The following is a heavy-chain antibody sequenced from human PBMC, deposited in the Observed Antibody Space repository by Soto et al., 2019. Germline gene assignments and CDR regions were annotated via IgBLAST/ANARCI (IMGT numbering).Heavy chain of an antibody. CDR2: INNDGSYT. V-gene: IGHV3-74*01. Sequence: PGGSLRLSCAASGFTFSSYWMHRVRQAPGKGLVWVSCINNDGSYTSYADSVKGRFTVSRDNAKNTLYLQMNSLRAEDTAVYYCARVGLGALDIWGQGTMVTVSS. J-gene: IGHJ3*02. CDR3: ARVGLGALDI. CDR1: GFTFSSYW. D-gene: IGHD7-27*01.